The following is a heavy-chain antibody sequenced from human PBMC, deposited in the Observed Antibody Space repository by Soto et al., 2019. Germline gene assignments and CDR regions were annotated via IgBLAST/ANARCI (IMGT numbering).Heavy chain of an antibody. Sequence: QVQLQESGPGLVKPSETLSLTCTVSGGSVSSGSYYWSWIRQPPGKGLEWIGYVYYRGSTKYNPSLNSRVKISLDTSKIQFSLKVSSVTAADTAIYYCAREPGHGDFHYGMDVWGQGTTVTVSS. D-gene: IGHD4-17*01. CDR2: VYYRGST. J-gene: IGHJ6*02. CDR3: AREPGHGDFHYGMDV. V-gene: IGHV4-61*01. CDR1: GGSVSSGSYY.